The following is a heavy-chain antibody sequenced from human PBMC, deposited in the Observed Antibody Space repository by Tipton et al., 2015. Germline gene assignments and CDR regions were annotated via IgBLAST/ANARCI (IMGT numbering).Heavy chain of an antibody. CDR2: IYYSGST. J-gene: IGHJ4*02. D-gene: IGHD3-3*01. CDR3: ACQDYDLLSRDYPAIDY. Sequence: TLSLTCTVSGGSFSDYYWSWIRQSPGEGLEWIGYIYYSGSTNYNPSLRSRVAMSMDTSKNQFSLRLSSVTAADTAVYYCACQDYDLLSRDYPAIDYWGQGTLVIVSS. CDR1: GGSFSDYY. V-gene: IGHV4-59*08.